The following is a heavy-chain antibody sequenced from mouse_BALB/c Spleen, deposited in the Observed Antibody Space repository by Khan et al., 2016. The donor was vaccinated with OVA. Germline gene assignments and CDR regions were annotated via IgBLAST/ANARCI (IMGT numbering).Heavy chain of an antibody. J-gene: IGHJ2*01. D-gene: IGHD1-1*01. CDR2: ISYSGVT. CDR3: ARGKYYGYYFDY. Sequence: EVQLQESGPGLVKPSQSLSLTCTVTGYSITSGYAWNWIRQFPGNKLEWMGYISYSGVTSYTPSLKSRISITRATSKNQFFLQLNSVTTEDTATYYCARGKYYGYYFDYWGQGTTLTVSS. V-gene: IGHV3-2*02. CDR1: GYSITSGYA.